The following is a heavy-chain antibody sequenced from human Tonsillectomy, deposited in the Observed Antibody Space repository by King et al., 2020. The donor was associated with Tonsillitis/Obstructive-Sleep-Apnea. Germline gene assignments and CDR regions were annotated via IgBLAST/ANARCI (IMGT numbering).Heavy chain of an antibody. CDR1: GFSLSTSRVG. Sequence: TLKESGPTLVKPTQTLTLTCTFSGFSLSTSRVGGGWIRQPPGKALEWLALIYWDDDKRYSPSLKSRLTITKATSKNQVVLTMTNMDPVDTATYYCAHRRPLRFSQWLLPGDYFDYRGDGALVTASS. V-gene: IGHV2-5*02. D-gene: IGHD3-3*01. J-gene: IGHJ4*01. CDR3: AHRRPLRFSQWLLPGDYFDY. CDR2: IYWDDDK.